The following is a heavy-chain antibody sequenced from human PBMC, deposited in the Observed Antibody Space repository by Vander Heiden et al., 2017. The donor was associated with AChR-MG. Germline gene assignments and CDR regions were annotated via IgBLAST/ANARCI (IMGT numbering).Heavy chain of an antibody. Sequence: EVQLLESGGGLVQPGGYLRLSCAAPGFTFSSQAMTWVRQAPGKGLEWVSGISGSGGSPCYADSVKGRSTISRDNSKNTLYLQVNSLRAEDTAVYYCAKDHRGVNADIFDYWGQGTLVTVSS. V-gene: IGHV3-23*01. J-gene: IGHJ4*02. CDR2: ISGSGGSP. CDR1: GFTFSSQA. CDR3: AKDHRGVNADIFDY.